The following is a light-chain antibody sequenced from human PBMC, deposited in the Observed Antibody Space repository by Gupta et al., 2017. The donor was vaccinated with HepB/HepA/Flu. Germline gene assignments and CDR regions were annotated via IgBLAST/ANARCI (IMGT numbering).Light chain of an antibody. V-gene: IGLV3-21*04. J-gene: IGLJ2*01. CDR1: NIGSKS. CDR3: QVWDSSSDHVV. CDR2: YDT. Sequence: SYVLTQSPSVSVAPGKTARTTCGGNNIGSKSVHWYQQKPGQAPVLVIYYDTDRPSGIPERFSGSNSGNTATLTISSVEAGDEADYYCQVWDSSSDHVVFGGGTKLTVL.